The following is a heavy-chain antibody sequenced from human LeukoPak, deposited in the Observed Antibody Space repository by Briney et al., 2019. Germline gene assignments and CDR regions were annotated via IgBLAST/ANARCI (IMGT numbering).Heavy chain of an antibody. CDR1: GFTFSSYD. Sequence: GGSLRLSCAASGFTFSSYDMHWVRQATGKGLEWVSAIGTAGDTYYPGSVKGRFTISRENAKNSLYLQMNSLRAGDTAVYYCARGTVEAASYYFDYWGQGTLVTVSS. V-gene: IGHV3-13*01. CDR2: IGTAGDT. CDR3: ARGTVEAASYYFDY. D-gene: IGHD2-15*01. J-gene: IGHJ4*02.